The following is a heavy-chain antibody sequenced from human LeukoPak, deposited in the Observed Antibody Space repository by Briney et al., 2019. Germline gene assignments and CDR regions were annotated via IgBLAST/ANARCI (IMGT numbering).Heavy chain of an antibody. J-gene: IGHJ4*02. CDR3: ASGSTAMDLDY. CDR1: GGSISSYY. CDR2: IYYSGST. V-gene: IGHV4-59*01. D-gene: IGHD5-18*01. Sequence: SETLSLTCTVSGGSISSYYWSWFRQPPGKGLEWIGYIYYSGSTNYNPSLKSRVTISVDTSKNQFSLKLSSVTAADTAVYYCASGSTAMDLDYWGQGTLVTVSS.